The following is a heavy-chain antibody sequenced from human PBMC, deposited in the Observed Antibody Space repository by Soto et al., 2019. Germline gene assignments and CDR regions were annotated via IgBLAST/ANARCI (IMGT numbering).Heavy chain of an antibody. CDR1: GFTFSDYY. V-gene: IGHV3-11*05. CDR3: ARVIRREGRFAFDI. CDR2: ISTSGSYI. D-gene: IGHD3-16*02. J-gene: IGHJ3*02. Sequence: QVQLVESGGGLVKPGGSLRLSCVASGFTFSDYYMTWIRQAPGKGLEWNSYISTSGSYIHYADSVKGRFTISRDNADNSLFLQMSSLRVEDTAVYYCARVIRREGRFAFDIWGQGTMVTVSS.